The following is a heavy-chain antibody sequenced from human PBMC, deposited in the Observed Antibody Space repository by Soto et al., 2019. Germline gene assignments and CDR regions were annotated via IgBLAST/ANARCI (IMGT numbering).Heavy chain of an antibody. CDR2: IYPGDSDT. CDR3: ATSMVADYAFDF. D-gene: IGHD2-8*01. Sequence: GESLKISCNGSGYSFSSNWIGWVCQMPGKGLEWMGIIYPGDSDTRYTPSFQGRVTISADKSISTAYLQWSSLKASDTAMYYCATSMVADYAFDFWGQGTMVTVSS. V-gene: IGHV5-51*01. J-gene: IGHJ3*01. CDR1: GYSFSSNW.